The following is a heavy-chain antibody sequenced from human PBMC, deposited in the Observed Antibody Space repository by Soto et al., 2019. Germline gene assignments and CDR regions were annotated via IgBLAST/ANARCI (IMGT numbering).Heavy chain of an antibody. Sequence: VGTLRLSCAASGFTFTNYGMHWVRQAPGKGLEWVSVISYDGFNKYYSESVRGRFTISRDNSKNTLYLQMNSLRTDDTAVYYCARGSWELPLFVPPLDYWGQGTLVTVSS. D-gene: IGHD1-26*01. CDR1: GFTFTNYG. CDR3: ARGSWELPLFVPPLDY. CDR2: ISYDGFNK. V-gene: IGHV3-30*03. J-gene: IGHJ4*02.